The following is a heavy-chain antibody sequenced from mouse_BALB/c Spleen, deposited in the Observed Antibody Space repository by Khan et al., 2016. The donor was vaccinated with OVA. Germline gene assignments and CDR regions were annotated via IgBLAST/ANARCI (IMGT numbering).Heavy chain of an antibody. Sequence: QVQLKESGAELMKPGASVTISCKATGYTFSMYWIEWVKQRPGHGLEWIGDILPGSGSTNNNEKFKGKATFTADASSNTAYMQLSSLTSEGTAIYYCARGGYNPAMDYGGQGTSVTVSS. CDR1: GYTFSMYW. CDR3: ARGGYNPAMDY. V-gene: IGHV1-9*01. J-gene: IGHJ4*01. D-gene: IGHD3-1*01. CDR2: ILPGSGST.